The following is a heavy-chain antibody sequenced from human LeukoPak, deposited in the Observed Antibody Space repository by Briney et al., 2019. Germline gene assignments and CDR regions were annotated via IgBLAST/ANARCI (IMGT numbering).Heavy chain of an antibody. CDR2: IYDSGTT. V-gene: IGHV4-59*01. Sequence: SETLSLTCTVSGGSFGNYYWSWIRQPPGKGLEWIGYIYDSGTTNYNPSLKSRVTISVDTSKNQFSLKLSSVTAADTAVYYCARDFSAAFDIWGQGTMVTVSS. CDR3: ARDFSAAFDI. CDR1: GGSFGNYY. D-gene: IGHD2/OR15-2a*01. J-gene: IGHJ3*02.